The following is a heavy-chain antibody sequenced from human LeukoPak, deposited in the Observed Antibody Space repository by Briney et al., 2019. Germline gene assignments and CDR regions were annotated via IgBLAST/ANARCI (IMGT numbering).Heavy chain of an antibody. J-gene: IGHJ4*02. CDR2: ISAYNGNT. CDR1: GYTFISYG. Sequence: ASVKVSCKASGYTFISYGISWVRQAPGQGLEWMGWISAYNGNTNYAQKLQGRVTMTTDTSTSTAYMELRSLRSDDTAVYYCARTRDIAVAIRGYFDYWGQGTLATVSS. V-gene: IGHV1-18*01. CDR3: ARTRDIAVAIRGYFDY. D-gene: IGHD6-19*01.